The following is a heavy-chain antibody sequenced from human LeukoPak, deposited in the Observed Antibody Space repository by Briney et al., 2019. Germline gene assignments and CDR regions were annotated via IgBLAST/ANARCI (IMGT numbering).Heavy chain of an antibody. CDR2: ISSSSSTI. V-gene: IGHV3-48*04. D-gene: IGHD3-3*01. CDR1: GLTFSSYS. Sequence: GGSLRLSCVASGLTFSSYSMNWVRQAPGKGLEWISYISSSSSTIYYADSVKGRFTISRDNAKNSLYLQMNSLRAEDTAVYYCASAKGHDFWSGYLSWFDPWGQGTLVTVSS. J-gene: IGHJ5*02. CDR3: ASAKGHDFWSGYLSWFDP.